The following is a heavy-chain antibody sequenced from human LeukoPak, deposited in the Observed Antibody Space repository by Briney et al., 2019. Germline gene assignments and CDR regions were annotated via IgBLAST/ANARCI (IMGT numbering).Heavy chain of an antibody. CDR1: GITFSSYA. Sequence: GGSLRLSCAASGITFSSYAMSWARQAPGKGLEWVSTISGSGDSTYYADSVKGRFTISRDNSKNTLYVQIKSLRADDTAVYYCAKGPRGDCSGGSCPGDSWGQGTLVTVSS. V-gene: IGHV3-23*01. CDR2: ISGSGDST. J-gene: IGHJ4*02. CDR3: AKGPRGDCSGGSCPGDS. D-gene: IGHD2-15*01.